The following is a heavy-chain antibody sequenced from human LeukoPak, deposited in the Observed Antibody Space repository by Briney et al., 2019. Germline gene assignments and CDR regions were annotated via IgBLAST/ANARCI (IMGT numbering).Heavy chain of an antibody. V-gene: IGHV3-33*01. CDR1: GCAFSSFA. CDR3: ARAVMIWGVLPLVDR. Sequence: GGSVRLSCAASGCAFSSFAMHWVRRPPGKGLEWVAVMWSDGSKKYYADSVRGRVTVSRDKAKSTLYLQLSSLRAEDTAVYYCARAVMIWGVLPLVDRWGRATLLTLSS. D-gene: IGHD3-10*01. CDR2: MWSDGSKK. J-gene: IGHJ5*02.